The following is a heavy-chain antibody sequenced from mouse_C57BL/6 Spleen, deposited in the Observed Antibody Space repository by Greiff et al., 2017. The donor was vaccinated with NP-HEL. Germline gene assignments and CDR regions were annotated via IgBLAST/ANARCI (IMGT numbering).Heavy chain of an antibody. CDR2: IYPGDGDT. V-gene: IGHV1-82*01. J-gene: IGHJ4*01. CDR3: ARSGYGAMDY. Sequence: VQLQQSGPELVKPGASVKISCKASGYAFSSSWMNWVKQRPGKGLEWIGRIYPGDGDTNYNGKFKGKATLTADKSSSTAYMQLSSLTSEDSAVYVCARSGYGAMDYWGQGTSVTVSS. D-gene: IGHD2-14*01. CDR1: GYAFSSSW.